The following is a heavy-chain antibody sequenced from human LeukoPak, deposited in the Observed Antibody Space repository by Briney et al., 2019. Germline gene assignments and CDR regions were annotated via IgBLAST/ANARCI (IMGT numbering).Heavy chain of an antibody. V-gene: IGHV4-4*07. Sequence: SETLSLTCTVSGGSISSYYWSWIRQPAGKGLEWIGRIYTSGSTNYNPSLKSRVTMSVDTSKNQFSLKLSSVTAADTAVYYCARGDYDSDYYYYYGMDVWGQGTTVTVSS. CDR3: ARGDYDSDYYYYYGMDV. J-gene: IGHJ6*02. CDR2: IYTSGST. D-gene: IGHD3-22*01. CDR1: GGSISSYY.